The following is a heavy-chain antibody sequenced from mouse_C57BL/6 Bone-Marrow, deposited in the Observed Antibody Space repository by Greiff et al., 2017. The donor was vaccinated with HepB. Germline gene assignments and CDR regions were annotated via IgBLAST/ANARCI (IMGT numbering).Heavy chain of an antibody. Sequence: EVKLMESGGGLVQPGGSLKLSCAASGFTFSDYGMAWVRQAPRKGPEWVAFISNLAYSIYYADTVTGRFTISRENAKNTLYLEMSSLRSEDTAMDYCARQKYALYAMDYWGQGTSVTVSS. D-gene: IGHD5-1-1*01. J-gene: IGHJ4*01. V-gene: IGHV5-15*01. CDR3: ARQKYALYAMDY. CDR1: GFTFSDYG. CDR2: ISNLAYSI.